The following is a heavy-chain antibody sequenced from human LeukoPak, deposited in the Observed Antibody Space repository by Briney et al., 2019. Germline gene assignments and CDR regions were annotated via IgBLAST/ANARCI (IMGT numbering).Heavy chain of an antibody. CDR2: IYYTGST. J-gene: IGHJ5*02. CDR1: GGSISSYY. Sequence: SETLSLTCTVSGGSISSYYWSWIRQPPGKGLEWTGYIYYTGSTNYNPSLKSRVSISVDTSKNQFSLRLSSVTAADTALYYCAIGSIPENWFDPWGQGTLVTVSS. V-gene: IGHV4-59*01. CDR3: AIGSIPENWFDP.